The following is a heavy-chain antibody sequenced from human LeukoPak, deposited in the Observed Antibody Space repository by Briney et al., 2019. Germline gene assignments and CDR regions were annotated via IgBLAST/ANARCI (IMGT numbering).Heavy chain of an antibody. CDR2: INHSGST. CDR3: ARGFSPGLRFDP. CDR1: GGSFSAYY. J-gene: IGHJ5*02. D-gene: IGHD2/OR15-2a*01. Sequence: KPSEPLSLTCAVYGGSFSAYYWSWIRQPPGKGLEWIGEINHSGSTKYNPSFKRRVALSVDTYKNQFSLNLRSVTAADTAVYYCARGFSPGLRFDPWGQGTLVTVSS. V-gene: IGHV4-34*01.